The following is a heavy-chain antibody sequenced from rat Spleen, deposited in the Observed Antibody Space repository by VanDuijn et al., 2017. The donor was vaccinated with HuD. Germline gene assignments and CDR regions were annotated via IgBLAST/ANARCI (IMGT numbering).Heavy chain of an antibody. V-gene: IGHV3-1*01. D-gene: IGHD1-7*01. CDR2: ISYSGST. J-gene: IGHJ2*01. CDR3: ASYD. Sequence: EVQLQESGPGLVKPSQSLSLTCSVTGYSITSNYWGWIRKFPGNKMEWMGYISYSGSTSYNPSLKSRISITRDTSKNQFFLQLNSVTTEDTATYYCASYDWGQGVMVTVSS. CDR1: GYSITSNY.